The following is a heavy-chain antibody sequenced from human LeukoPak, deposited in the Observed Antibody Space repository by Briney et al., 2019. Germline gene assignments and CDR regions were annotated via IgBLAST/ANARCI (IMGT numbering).Heavy chain of an antibody. CDR1: GGSFSGYF. CDR3: ARGGGGSQLLRVFDY. V-gene: IGHV4-34*01. J-gene: IGHJ4*02. D-gene: IGHD2-2*01. CDR2: INHSGST. Sequence: SETLSLTCAVYGGSFSGYFWSWIRQPPGKGLEWIGEINHSGSTNYNASLKSPVTISVDTSKNQFSLKLSSVTAADTAVYYCARGGGGSQLLRVFDYWGQGTLVTVSS.